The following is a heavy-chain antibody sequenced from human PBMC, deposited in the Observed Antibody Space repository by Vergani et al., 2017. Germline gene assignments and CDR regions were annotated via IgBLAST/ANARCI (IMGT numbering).Heavy chain of an antibody. Sequence: QITLKESGPTLVKPTQTLTLTCTFSGFSLTTRGVAVGWIRQPPGKALEWFAIDFWDDDKRYSPAVRNRVTITRDTSRNQVVLTMTNIDPVDTATYYCTHRPDCSVGDCYDDYWGGGTLVTVSS. D-gene: IGHD2-15*01. J-gene: IGHJ4*02. CDR1: GFSLTTRGVA. CDR2: DFWDDDK. V-gene: IGHV2-5*02. CDR3: THRPDCSVGDCYDDY.